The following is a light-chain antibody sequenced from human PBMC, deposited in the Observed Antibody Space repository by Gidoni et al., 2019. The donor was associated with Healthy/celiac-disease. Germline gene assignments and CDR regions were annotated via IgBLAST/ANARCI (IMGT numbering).Light chain of an antibody. Sequence: VVWMTQSPPLLSASTGDRVIISCRMSQGISSDLAWYQQKPGKAPELLIYAASTLQSGVPSRFSGSGSGTDFTRTISCLQSEDFATYYGQQYYSFPGTFXQXTKVEIK. J-gene: IGKJ1*01. V-gene: IGKV1D-8*04. CDR2: AAS. CDR3: QQYYSFPGT. CDR1: QGISSD.